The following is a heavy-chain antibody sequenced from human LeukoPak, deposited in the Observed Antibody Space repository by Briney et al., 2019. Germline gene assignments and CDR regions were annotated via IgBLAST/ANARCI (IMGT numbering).Heavy chain of an antibody. CDR1: GFTFSGLA. D-gene: IGHD2-2*01. V-gene: IGHV3-23*01. CDR3: AKGYSSTWNFFDF. CDR2: IIGSGGST. J-gene: IGHJ4*02. Sequence: QPGGPLSPSCAPSGFTFSGLARSGVPQAPGKGWGGAHAIIGSGGSTYYADSVQGRFTISRDNSKNTLHLQMNSLRAEDTAVYYCAKGYSSTWNFFDFWGQGNLVTVSS.